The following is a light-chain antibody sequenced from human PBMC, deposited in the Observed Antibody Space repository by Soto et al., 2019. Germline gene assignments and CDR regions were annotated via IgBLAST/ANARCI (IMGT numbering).Light chain of an antibody. CDR3: QQYSSSPRT. Sequence: EIVLTQSPGTLSLSPGESATLSCRASQSVSSNYLAWYQQKPGQSPRLLIYDASSRATGIPDRFSGSGSGTSFTLTISRLEHEDFAVYYCQQYSSSPRTFGQGTKLEIK. V-gene: IGKV3-20*01. J-gene: IGKJ2*01. CDR2: DAS. CDR1: QSVSSNY.